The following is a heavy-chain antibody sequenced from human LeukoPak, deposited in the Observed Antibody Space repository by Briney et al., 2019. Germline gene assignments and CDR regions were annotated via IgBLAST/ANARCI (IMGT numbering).Heavy chain of an antibody. D-gene: IGHD3-3*01. CDR1: GYSFTSYW. CDR3: ARLLSGSHRSPLGY. V-gene: IGHV5-51*01. J-gene: IGHJ4*02. CDR2: IYPGDSDA. Sequence: GESLKISCQGSGYSFTSYWIGWVRLMPGKGLEWMGIIYPGDSDATYSPSFQGQVTISADKSISTAYLQWSSLKASDTAMYYCARLLSGSHRSPLGYWGQGTLVTVSS.